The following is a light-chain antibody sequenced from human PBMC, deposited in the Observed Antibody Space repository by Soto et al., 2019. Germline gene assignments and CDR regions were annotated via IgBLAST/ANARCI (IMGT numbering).Light chain of an antibody. CDR1: QSVSNNY. Sequence: ETVLTQSPGTLSLSPGERATLSCRASQSVSNNYLAWYQQKAGQAPRLLIYGASRRATGIPDRFSGSVSGTDFTLPISRLEPEDFEVYYCQQYGSSPRTFGQGTKVEIK. V-gene: IGKV3-20*01. CDR2: GAS. CDR3: QQYGSSPRT. J-gene: IGKJ1*01.